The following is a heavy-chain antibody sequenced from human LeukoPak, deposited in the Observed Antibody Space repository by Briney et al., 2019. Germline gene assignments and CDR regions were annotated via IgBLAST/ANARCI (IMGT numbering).Heavy chain of an antibody. Sequence: GGSLRLSCAASGFTFDDYAMHWVRQAPGKGLEWVSGISWNSGSIGYADSVKGRFTISRDNSKSTLSLQMNSLRAEDTAIYYCATYRQVLLPFESWGQGTLVTVSS. J-gene: IGHJ4*02. D-gene: IGHD2-8*02. CDR2: ISWNSGSI. CDR1: GFTFDDYA. V-gene: IGHV3-9*01. CDR3: ATYRQVLLPFES.